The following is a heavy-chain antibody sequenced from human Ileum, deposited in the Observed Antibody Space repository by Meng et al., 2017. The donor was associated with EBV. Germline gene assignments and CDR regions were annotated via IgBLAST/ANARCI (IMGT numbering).Heavy chain of an antibody. CDR1: GFSLTMSGVG. V-gene: IGHV2-5*02. CDR3: THRPMTSAYYYFDY. CDR2: LYWDDDK. Sequence: QITLKESGPTLVKPXXXXTLXXTFSGFSLTMSGVGVGWIRQPPGKALEWLALLYWDDDKRYSPSLKSRLTITKDTSKNQVVLTMTNMDPVDTATYYCTHRPMTSAYYYFDYWGQGTLVTVSS. D-gene: IGHD3-22*01. J-gene: IGHJ4*02.